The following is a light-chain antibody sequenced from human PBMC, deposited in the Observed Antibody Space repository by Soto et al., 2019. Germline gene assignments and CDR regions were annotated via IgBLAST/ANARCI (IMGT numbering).Light chain of an antibody. V-gene: IGKV1-27*01. CDR1: QAISNY. J-gene: IGKJ1*01. CDR3: QKYNSAPLT. CDR2: TAS. Sequence: DIPMTQSPSSLSASVGDRVTITCRASQAISNYLAWYQQKPGKVPKLLIYTASTLQSGVPSRFSGSGSGTDFSLTISSLQPEDVATYYCQKYNSAPLTFGQGTKVEIK.